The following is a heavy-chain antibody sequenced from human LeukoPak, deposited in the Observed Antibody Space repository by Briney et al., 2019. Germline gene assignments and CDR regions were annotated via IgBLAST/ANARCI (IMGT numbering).Heavy chain of an antibody. D-gene: IGHD2-2*01. CDR1: GGSISSSSYY. V-gene: IGHV4-39*07. Sequence: SETLSLTCTVSGGSISSSSYYWGWIRQPPGKGLEWIGSIYYSGSTYYNPSLKSRVTISVDTSKNQFSLKLSSVTAADTAVYYCARGVVAAPTDVWGQGTMVTVSS. CDR2: IYYSGST. CDR3: ARGVVAAPTDV. J-gene: IGHJ3*01.